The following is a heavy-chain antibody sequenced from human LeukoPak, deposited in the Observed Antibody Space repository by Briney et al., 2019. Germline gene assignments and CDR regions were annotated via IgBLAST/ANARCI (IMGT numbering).Heavy chain of an antibody. V-gene: IGHV3-48*01. J-gene: IGHJ6*02. D-gene: IGHD3-10*01. Sequence: GGSLRLSCAASGFTFSSYSMNWVRQAPGKGLEWVSYISSSSSTIYYADSVKGRFTISRDNAKNSLNLQMNSLRAEDTAVYYCARDLVRGVISRSTLYGMDVWGQGTTVTVSS. CDR3: ARDLVRGVISRSTLYGMDV. CDR1: GFTFSSYS. CDR2: ISSSSSTI.